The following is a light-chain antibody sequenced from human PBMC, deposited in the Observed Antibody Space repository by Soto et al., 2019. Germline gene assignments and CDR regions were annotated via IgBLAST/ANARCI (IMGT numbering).Light chain of an antibody. V-gene: IGKV3-20*01. J-gene: IGKJ1*01. CDR2: DAS. CDR1: QSISRY. CDR3: QQYGSSRT. Sequence: ETVLTQSPAILSLSPGERATLFCRASQSISRYLAWYQQKPGQAPRLLIYDASNRATGTPARFSGSGSGTDSTLTISRLEPEDFAVYYCQQYGSSRTFGQGTKVDIK.